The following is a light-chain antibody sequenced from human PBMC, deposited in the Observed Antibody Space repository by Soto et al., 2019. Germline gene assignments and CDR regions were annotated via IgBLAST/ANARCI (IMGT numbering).Light chain of an antibody. J-gene: IGLJ2*01. Sequence: QSVLTQPPSASGTPGQRVTISCSGSSSNIGINTVNWYQQLPGAAPKLLIYSNNQRPSGVPDRFSGSKSGTSASLAITGLQAEDEADYYCQSYDTSLSGSVFGRGTKVTVL. V-gene: IGLV1-44*01. CDR1: SSNIGINT. CDR3: QSYDTSLSGSV. CDR2: SNN.